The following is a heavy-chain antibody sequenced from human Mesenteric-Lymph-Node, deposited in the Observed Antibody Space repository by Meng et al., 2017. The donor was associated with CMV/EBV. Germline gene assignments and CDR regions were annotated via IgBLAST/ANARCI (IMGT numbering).Heavy chain of an antibody. V-gene: IGHV1-69*02. CDR1: GGTFSSYT. CDR2: IIPILGMA. Sequence: QVQLVQSGAEGKKPGSSVKCSCKASGGTFSSYTISWVRQAPGQGLEWMGRIIPILGMANYAQKFQGRVTITADKSTSTAYMELSSLRSEDTAVYYCAGGIAAAGSRWFDPWGQGTLVTVSS. CDR3: AGGIAAAGSRWFDP. J-gene: IGHJ5*02. D-gene: IGHD6-13*01.